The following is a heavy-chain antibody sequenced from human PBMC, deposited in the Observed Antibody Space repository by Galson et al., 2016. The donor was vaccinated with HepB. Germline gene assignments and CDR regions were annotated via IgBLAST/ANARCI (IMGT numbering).Heavy chain of an antibody. CDR1: GFTFTNYG. V-gene: IGHV3-33*01. CDR3: ARDGLQPALDY. D-gene: IGHD3-16*01. Sequence: SLRLSCATSGFTFTNYGFHWVRQAPGKGLEWLAVIWYDGSYRFYADSVRGRLTLSRDNANNTVYLQMTSLRAEDTAVYYCARDGLQPALDYWGQGSLVTVSS. CDR2: IWYDGSYR. J-gene: IGHJ4*02.